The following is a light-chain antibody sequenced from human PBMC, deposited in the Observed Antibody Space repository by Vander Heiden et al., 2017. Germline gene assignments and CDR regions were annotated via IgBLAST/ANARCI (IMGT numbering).Light chain of an antibody. Sequence: DLLMTQSPASLAVSLGERDTINCKSSQSVLYSSNNKNYLAWYQQKPGQPPNLLIYWASTRESGVPDRFSGSGSGTDFTLTISSLQAEDVAVYYCQQYYSTLYTFGQGTKLEIK. CDR1: QSVLYSSNNKNY. J-gene: IGKJ2*01. CDR3: QQYYSTLYT. V-gene: IGKV4-1*01. CDR2: WAS.